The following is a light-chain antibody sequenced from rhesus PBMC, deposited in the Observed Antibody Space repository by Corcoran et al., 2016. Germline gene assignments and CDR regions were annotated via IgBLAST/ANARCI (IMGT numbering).Light chain of an antibody. V-gene: IGKV1-37*01. Sequence: DIQMTQSPSSLSASVGDRVTITCRASQDIRSYLAWYQQKPGKAHKSLFYHASTLERGVPSRFSGSGSGTEFTLTISSLQSEDFAAYYCQQYNSDPLTFGGWSKVEIK. CDR3: QQYNSDPLT. CDR1: QDIRSY. CDR2: HAS. J-gene: IGKJ4*01.